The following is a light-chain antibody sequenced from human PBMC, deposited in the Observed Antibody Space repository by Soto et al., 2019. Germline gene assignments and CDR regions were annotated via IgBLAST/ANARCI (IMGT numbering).Light chain of an antibody. Sequence: EIVRTQSPATLSVSPGERATLSCRASQSISITLAWYQQKPGQAPRLLIYVASTRATDIPARFSGSGSGTEFTLTISGLQSEDFAVYYCQQDNNCPRTVGGGTKVEI. V-gene: IGKV3-15*01. CDR2: VAS. CDR3: QQDNNCPRT. CDR1: QSISIT. J-gene: IGKJ4*01.